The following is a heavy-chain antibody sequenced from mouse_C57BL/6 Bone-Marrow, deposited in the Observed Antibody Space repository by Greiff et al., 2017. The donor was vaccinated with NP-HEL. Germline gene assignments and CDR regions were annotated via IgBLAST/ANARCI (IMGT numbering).Heavy chain of an antibody. D-gene: IGHD1-1*01. V-gene: IGHV1-26*01. Sequence: VQLQQSGPELVKPGASVKISCKASGYTFTDYYMNWVKQSHGKSLEWIGDINPNNGGTSYNQKFKGKATLTVDKSSSTAYMELRSLTSEDSAVYYCATFFYYGIDYWGQGTTLTVSS. J-gene: IGHJ2*01. CDR1: GYTFTDYY. CDR2: INPNNGGT. CDR3: ATFFYYGIDY.